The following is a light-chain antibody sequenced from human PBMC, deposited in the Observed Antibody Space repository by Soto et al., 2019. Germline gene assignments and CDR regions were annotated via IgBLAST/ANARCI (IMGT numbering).Light chain of an antibody. J-gene: IGLJ1*01. Sequence: QSVLTQPPSVSGAPGQRVTISCTGSSSNIGDGYDVHWYQQLPGTAHKLLIYGNSNRPSGVPDRVCGSKSGTSASLDITGLQAEDEDDYYCQSYDSSLSGSYVFGTGTKLTVL. CDR1: SSNIGDGYD. CDR2: GNS. CDR3: QSYDSSLSGSYV. V-gene: IGLV1-40*01.